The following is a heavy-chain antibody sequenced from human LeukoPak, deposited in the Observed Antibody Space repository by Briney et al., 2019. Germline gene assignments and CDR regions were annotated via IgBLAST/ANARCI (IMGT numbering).Heavy chain of an antibody. CDR3: ARDRGQGATPDY. Sequence: GRSLRLSCAASGFTFSSYAMHWVRQAPGKGLEWVAVISYDGSNKYYADSVKGRFTISRDNSKNTLYLQMSSLRAEDTAVYYCARDRGQGATPDYWGQGTLVTVSS. V-gene: IGHV3-30-3*01. D-gene: IGHD1-26*01. J-gene: IGHJ4*02. CDR1: GFTFSSYA. CDR2: ISYDGSNK.